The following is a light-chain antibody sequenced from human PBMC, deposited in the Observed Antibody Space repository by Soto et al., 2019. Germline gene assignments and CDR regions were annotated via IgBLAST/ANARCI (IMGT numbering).Light chain of an antibody. Sequence: IQLTHSPCTVATSLRARVRLTSRASQNIDRWPAWYQQKPGKAPNLILYDASSLERGVPSRFSGSASATEFTLTISDLQPDDFATYYCQQYHSDTWTFGQGTKVDIK. V-gene: IGKV1-5*01. CDR1: QNIDRW. CDR3: QQYHSDTWT. CDR2: DAS. J-gene: IGKJ1*01.